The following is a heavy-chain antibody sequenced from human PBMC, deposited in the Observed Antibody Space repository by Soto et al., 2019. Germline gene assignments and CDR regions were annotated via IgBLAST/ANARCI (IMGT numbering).Heavy chain of an antibody. D-gene: IGHD3-10*01. J-gene: IGHJ4*02. CDR1: GFTFSSYG. V-gene: IGHV3-30*18. CDR2: ISYDGSNK. CDR3: AKNPYYYGSGSYYNDY. Sequence: QAQLVESGGGVVQPGRSLRLSCAASGFTFSSYGMHWVRQAPGKGLEWVAVISYDGSNKYYADSVKGRFTISRDNSKNTLYLQMNSLRAEDTAVYYCAKNPYYYGSGSYYNDYWGQGTLVTVSS.